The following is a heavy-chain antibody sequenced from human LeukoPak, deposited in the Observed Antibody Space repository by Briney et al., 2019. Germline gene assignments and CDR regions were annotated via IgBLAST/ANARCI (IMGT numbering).Heavy chain of an antibody. CDR1: GFKFNIFA. V-gene: IGHV3-23*01. CDR3: AKDRGPFDAIDNNWFDP. J-gene: IGHJ5*02. CDR2: ISGYGDTT. Sequence: GGSLRLSCAASGFKFNIFAMSWVRQAPGKGLEWVSSISGYGDTTYYADSVKGRFTLSRDNSKGTLDLQMFSLRAEDTAVYYCAKDRGPFDAIDNNWFDPWGQGTLVTVSS. D-gene: IGHD3-9*01.